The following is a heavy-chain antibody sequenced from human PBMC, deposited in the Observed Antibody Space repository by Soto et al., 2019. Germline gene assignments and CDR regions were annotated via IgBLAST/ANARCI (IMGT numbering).Heavy chain of an antibody. Sequence: GGSLRLSCAASGFTFSSYPMHWVRQAPGKGLEWVAFISYNTNNKQYADSVRGRFTISRDNGKKTVYLQMSSLRPEDTAVYYCARLPLAWGQGTLVTVSS. J-gene: IGHJ5*02. CDR3: ARLPLA. V-gene: IGHV3-30-3*01. CDR2: ISYNTNNK. CDR1: GFTFSSYP.